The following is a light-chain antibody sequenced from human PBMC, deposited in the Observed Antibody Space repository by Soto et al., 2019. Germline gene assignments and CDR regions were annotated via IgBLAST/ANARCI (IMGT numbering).Light chain of an antibody. CDR1: SSDVGGYKY. Sequence: QSALTQPRSVSGSPGRSVTISCTGTSSDVGGYKYVSWYQQHPGKAPKIMTYDVSERPSGVPDRFSGSKSGNTASLTISGLQAEDEADYYCCSYAGSYTYVFGTGTKV. CDR3: CSYAGSYTYV. V-gene: IGLV2-11*01. J-gene: IGLJ1*01. CDR2: DVS.